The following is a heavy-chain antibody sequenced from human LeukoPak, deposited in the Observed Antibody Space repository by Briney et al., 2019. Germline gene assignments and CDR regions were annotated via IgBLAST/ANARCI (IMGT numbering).Heavy chain of an antibody. J-gene: IGHJ6*03. Sequence: SETLSLTCTVSGGSIFSSSYHWGWIRQPPGKGLEWIGKIFYTGSTYYNPSLKSRVTISVDTSKNQFSLKLSSVTAADTAVYYCTRESIAYYYMDVWGKGTTVTISS. V-gene: IGHV4-39*07. D-gene: IGHD3-22*01. CDR3: TRESIAYYYMDV. CDR1: GGSIFSSSYH. CDR2: IFYTGST.